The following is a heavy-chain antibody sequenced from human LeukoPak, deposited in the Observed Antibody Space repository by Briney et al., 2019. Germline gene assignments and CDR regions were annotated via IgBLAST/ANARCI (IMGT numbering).Heavy chain of an antibody. Sequence: GGSLRLSCAASGFTLSSYGMHWVRQAPGKGLEWVAFIRYGGSNKYYADSVKGRFTISRDNSKNTLYLQMNSLRAEDTAVYYCAKGLLLWFGGAESIEAFDYWGQGTLVTVSS. CDR1: GFTLSSYG. J-gene: IGHJ4*02. CDR3: AKGLLLWFGGAESIEAFDY. V-gene: IGHV3-30*02. D-gene: IGHD3-10*01. CDR2: IRYGGSNK.